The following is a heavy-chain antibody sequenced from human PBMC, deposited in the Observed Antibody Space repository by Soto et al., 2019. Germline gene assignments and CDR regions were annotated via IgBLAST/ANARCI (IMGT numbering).Heavy chain of an antibody. CDR2: IYHSGST. Sequence: SETLSLTCAVSGGSISSGGYSWSWIRQPPGKGLEWIGYIYHSGSTYYNPSLKSRVTISVDRSKNQFSLKLSSVTAADTAVYYCARLYGDGLNYGYRMDVWGQGTTVTVSS. CDR1: GGSISSGGYS. V-gene: IGHV4-30-2*01. J-gene: IGHJ6*02. CDR3: ARLYGDGLNYGYRMDV. D-gene: IGHD4-17*01.